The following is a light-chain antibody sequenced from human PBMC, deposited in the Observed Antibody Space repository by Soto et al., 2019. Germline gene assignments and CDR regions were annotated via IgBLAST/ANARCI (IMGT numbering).Light chain of an antibody. CDR1: QSISSW. CDR3: QQYKNYWT. J-gene: IGKJ1*01. Sequence: DIQMTQSPSTLPASVGDRVTITCRASQSISSWLAWYQQKPGKAPKLLIYKASSLESGVPSRFSGSGSGTEFTLTITSLQPDDFATYYCQQYKNYWTFGQGTKVEIK. CDR2: KAS. V-gene: IGKV1-5*03.